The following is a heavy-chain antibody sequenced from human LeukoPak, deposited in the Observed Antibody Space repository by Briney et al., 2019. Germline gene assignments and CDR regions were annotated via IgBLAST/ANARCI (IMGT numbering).Heavy chain of an antibody. J-gene: IGHJ5*02. Sequence: SETLSLTCIVSGGSISSHYRSWIRQPAGKGLEWIGRIYSSGSTSYNPSLKSRVTMSVDTSKNQFFLKLSSVTAADTAVYYCARGSGSYHPLDQWGQGTPVTVFS. D-gene: IGHD3-10*01. CDR3: ARGSGSYHPLDQ. CDR2: IYSSGST. CDR1: GGSISSHY. V-gene: IGHV4-4*07.